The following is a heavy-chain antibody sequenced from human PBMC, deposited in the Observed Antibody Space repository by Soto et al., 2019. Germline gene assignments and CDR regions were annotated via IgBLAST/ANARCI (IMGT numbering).Heavy chain of an antibody. CDR2: IIPILGIA. Sequence: SVKVSCKASGGTFSSYTISWVRQAPGQGLEWMGRIIPILGIANYAQKFQGRVTITADKSTSTAYMELSSLRSEDTAVYYCAGKYCSGGSCYSSAEYFQHWGQGTLVTVSS. J-gene: IGHJ1*01. CDR1: GGTFSSYT. D-gene: IGHD2-15*01. V-gene: IGHV1-69*02. CDR3: AGKYCSGGSCYSSAEYFQH.